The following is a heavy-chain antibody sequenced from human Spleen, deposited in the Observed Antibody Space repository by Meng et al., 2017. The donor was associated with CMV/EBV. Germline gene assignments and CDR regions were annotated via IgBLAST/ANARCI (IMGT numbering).Heavy chain of an antibody. CDR3: ARLAEFLGVADSPDF. V-gene: IGHV5-51*01. CDR1: GYSFITYW. J-gene: IGHJ4*02. Sequence: GGSLRLSCKASGYSFITYWIGWVRQMPGKGLEWMGIIYPGGSDTRYSPSFQGQVTVSADKSLNTAYLQWSSLKTSDTAIYYCARLAEFLGVADSPDFWGQGTLVTVSS. D-gene: IGHD6-13*01. CDR2: IYPGGSDT.